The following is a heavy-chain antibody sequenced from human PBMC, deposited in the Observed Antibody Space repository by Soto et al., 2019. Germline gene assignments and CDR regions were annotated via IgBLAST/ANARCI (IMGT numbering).Heavy chain of an antibody. D-gene: IGHD3-22*01. CDR3: AGRAGSGYWALYGMDV. CDR1: GYSISRGYY. Sequence: SETLSLTFAVSGYSISRGYYWGWIRQPPGKGLEWIGSIYHSGSTYYNPSLKSRVTIAVDTSKNQYSLKLSSVTAADTALYYCAGRAGSGYWALYGMDVWGQGTTVTVSS. V-gene: IGHV4-38-2*01. J-gene: IGHJ6*02. CDR2: IYHSGST.